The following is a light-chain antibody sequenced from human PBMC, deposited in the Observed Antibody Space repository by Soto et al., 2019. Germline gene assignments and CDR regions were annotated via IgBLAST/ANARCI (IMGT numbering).Light chain of an antibody. Sequence: EIVLTQSPATLSLSPGERATLSCRASQSVSSYLAWYQQKPGQAPRLLIYDASNRATGIPARFSGSGSGTDFTLTISSLEPEDFAVYYCQQRSNWPPRDPFGQGTKLEIK. J-gene: IGKJ2*01. CDR3: QQRSNWPPRDP. V-gene: IGKV3-11*01. CDR1: QSVSSY. CDR2: DAS.